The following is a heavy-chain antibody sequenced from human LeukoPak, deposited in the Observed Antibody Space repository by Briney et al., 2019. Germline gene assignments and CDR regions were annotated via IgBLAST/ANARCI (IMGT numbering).Heavy chain of an antibody. CDR3: ARESGDYGYFDY. J-gene: IGHJ4*02. CDR1: GGSFSGYY. CDR2: INHSGST. Sequence: PSETLSLTCAVYGGSFSGYYWSWIRQPPGKGLEWIGEINHSGSTNYNPSLKSRVTISVDTSKNQFSLKLTSVTAADTAVYYCARESGDYGYFDYWGQGTLVTVSS. V-gene: IGHV4-34*01. D-gene: IGHD4-17*01.